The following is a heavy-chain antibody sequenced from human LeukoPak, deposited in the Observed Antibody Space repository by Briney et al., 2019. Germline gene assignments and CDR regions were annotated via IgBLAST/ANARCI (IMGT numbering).Heavy chain of an antibody. CDR3: ARGRGILRGDAFDI. D-gene: IGHD1-26*01. CDR1: GVSISTYY. J-gene: IGHJ3*02. Sequence: SETLSLTCTVSGVSISTYYWTWIRQPAGKGLEWIGRIYSSGNTNYNPSLESRVTMSIDTSKNQFSLKLSSVTAADTAVYYCARGRGILRGDAFDIWGQGTMVTVSS. V-gene: IGHV4-4*07. CDR2: IYSSGNT.